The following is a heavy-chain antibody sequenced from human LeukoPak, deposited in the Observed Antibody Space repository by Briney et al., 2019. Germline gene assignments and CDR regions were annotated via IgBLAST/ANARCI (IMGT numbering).Heavy chain of an antibody. CDR3: ARGPIQLWIHNAMDV. CDR2: IRSKAYRGAT. J-gene: IGHJ6*01. D-gene: IGHD5-18*01. Sequence: GGSLRRYGTGSGFTFGDHAMSWVRQAPGKGLEWVGFIRSKAYRGATEYAASVKVRLTISRDDFASIAYLQMNSLTTEDTAVYYCARGPIQLWIHNAMDVWGPRDHGHRLL. V-gene: IGHV3-49*04. CDR1: GFTFGDHA.